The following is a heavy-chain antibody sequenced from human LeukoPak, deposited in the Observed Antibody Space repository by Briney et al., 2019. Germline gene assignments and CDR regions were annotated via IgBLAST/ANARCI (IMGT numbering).Heavy chain of an antibody. CDR1: GFTFSSYA. Sequence: GGSLRLSCAASGFTFSSYAVSWVRQAPGKGLEWVSSISSSSSYIYYADSVKGRFTISRDNAKNSLYLQMNSLRAEDTAVYYCARDMASIAVAGWWDYWGQGTLVTVSS. V-gene: IGHV3-21*01. D-gene: IGHD6-19*01. CDR2: ISSSSSYI. CDR3: ARDMASIAVAGWWDY. J-gene: IGHJ4*02.